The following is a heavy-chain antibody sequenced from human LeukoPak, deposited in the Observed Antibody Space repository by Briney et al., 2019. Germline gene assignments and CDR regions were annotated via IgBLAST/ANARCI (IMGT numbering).Heavy chain of an antibody. CDR1: GFILSNYG. D-gene: IGHD3-16*01. CDR2: INTDGSDT. J-gene: IGHJ4*02. Sequence: GGSLRLSCAASGFILSNYGMHWVRQAPGKGLVWVSRINTDGSDTDYADSVKGRFTISRDNSKNTLSLQVDSLRAEDTAVYYCAKDGVWGSFAYYFDYWGQGALVTVSS. CDR3: AKDGVWGSFAYYFDY. V-gene: IGHV3-74*01.